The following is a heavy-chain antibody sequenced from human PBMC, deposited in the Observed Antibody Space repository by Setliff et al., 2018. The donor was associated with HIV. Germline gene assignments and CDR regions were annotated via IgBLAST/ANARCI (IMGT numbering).Heavy chain of an antibody. J-gene: IGHJ4*02. CDR3: ARETQTNSGSYLA. CDR1: GYTFTSYA. V-gene: IGHV1-3*01. Sequence: ASVKVSCKASGYTFTSYAMHWVRQAPGQGLEWMAWIDAGNGNTKYSQEFQGRVTITRDTSTSTVYMDLSSLRPEDTAVYYCARETQTNSGSYLAWGQGTLVTVSS. D-gene: IGHD3-10*01. CDR2: IDAGNGNT.